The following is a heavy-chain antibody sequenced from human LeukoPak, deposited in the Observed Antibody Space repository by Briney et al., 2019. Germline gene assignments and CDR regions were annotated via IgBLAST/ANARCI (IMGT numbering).Heavy chain of an antibody. J-gene: IGHJ4*02. CDR2: ISGSGGST. V-gene: IGHV3-23*01. Sequence: GGSLRLSCAASGFTFSSYAMSWVRQAPGKGLEWVSAISGSGGSTYYADSVKGRFTISRDNSKNTLYLQMSSLRAEDTAVYYCARMTTVTSGGYYFDYWGQGTLVTVSS. CDR1: GFTFSSYA. D-gene: IGHD4-17*01. CDR3: ARMTTVTSGGYYFDY.